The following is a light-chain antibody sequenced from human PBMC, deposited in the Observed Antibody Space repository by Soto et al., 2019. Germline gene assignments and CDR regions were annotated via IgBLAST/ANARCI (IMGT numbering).Light chain of an antibody. V-gene: IGLV2-23*01. CDR1: SCNVGTSNL. CDR2: EGT. J-gene: IGLJ2*01. Sequence: QSALTQPPSVSGSPGQSITISCTGTSCNVGTSNLVSWYQQFPGTTPKLMIYEGTKRPSGVPNRFSGSKSGTSASLAISGLQADDEADYYCCSYASSTSHVIFGGGTQLTVL. CDR3: CSYASSTSHVI.